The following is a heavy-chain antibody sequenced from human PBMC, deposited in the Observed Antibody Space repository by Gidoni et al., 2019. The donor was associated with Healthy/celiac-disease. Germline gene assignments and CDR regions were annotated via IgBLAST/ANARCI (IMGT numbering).Heavy chain of an antibody. CDR1: GGSISSSSYY. Sequence: QLQLQESGPGLVKPSETLSLTCTVSGGSISSSSYYWGWIRQPPGKGLEWIGSIYYSGSTYYNPSLKSRVTISVDTSKNQFSLKLSSVTAADTAVYYCARGYYDFWSGLNWYFDLWGRGTLVTVSS. D-gene: IGHD3-3*01. J-gene: IGHJ2*01. CDR3: ARGYYDFWSGLNWYFDL. V-gene: IGHV4-39*01. CDR2: IYYSGST.